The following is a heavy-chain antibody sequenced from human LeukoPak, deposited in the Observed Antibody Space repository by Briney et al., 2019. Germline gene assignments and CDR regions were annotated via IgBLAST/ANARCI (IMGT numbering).Heavy chain of an antibody. J-gene: IGHJ3*02. V-gene: IGHV3-30*18. D-gene: IGHD3-22*01. CDR1: GFTISSYG. Sequence: PGRSLRLSCAASGFTISSYGMHWVRQAPGKGLEWVAVISYDGSNKYYADSVKGRFTISRDNSKNTLYLQMNSLRAEDTAVYYCAKSLIVVVYDAFDIWGQGTMVTVSS. CDR3: AKSLIVVVYDAFDI. CDR2: ISYDGSNK.